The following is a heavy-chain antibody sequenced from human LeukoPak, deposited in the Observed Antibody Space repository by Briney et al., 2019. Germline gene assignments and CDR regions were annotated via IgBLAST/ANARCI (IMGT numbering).Heavy chain of an antibody. Sequence: PSETLSLTCIVSGGSIANYYWSWIRQPPGKGLEWIGYMYNSGTNYNPSLKSRVTISIETSKNQFSLKLTSVTAADTAVYYCARGNYGSGSYYVVDFDYWGQGTLVTVSS. D-gene: IGHD3-10*01. J-gene: IGHJ4*02. V-gene: IGHV4-59*01. CDR1: GGSIANYY. CDR2: MYNSGT. CDR3: ARGNYGSGSYYVVDFDY.